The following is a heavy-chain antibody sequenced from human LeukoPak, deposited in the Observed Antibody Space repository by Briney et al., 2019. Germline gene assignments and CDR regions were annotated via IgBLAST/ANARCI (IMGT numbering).Heavy chain of an antibody. CDR2: IYGSGTRT. J-gene: IGHJ4*02. CDR3: AKDNSAYDYYYDY. Sequence: GGSLRLSCAASGFTFSNYLMSWVRQAPGTGLEWDSGIYGSGTRTYYADSVKGRFTISRDNFKNTLYLQMNSLRAEDTAVYYCAKDNSAYDYYYDYWGQGTLVTVSS. V-gene: IGHV3-23*01. D-gene: IGHD1-1*01. CDR1: GFTFSNYL.